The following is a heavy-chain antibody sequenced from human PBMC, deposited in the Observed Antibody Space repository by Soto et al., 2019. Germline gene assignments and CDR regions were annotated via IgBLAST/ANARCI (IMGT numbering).Heavy chain of an antibody. V-gene: IGHV1-58*01. D-gene: IGHD3-22*01. CDR3: AESHDSSGYYLIYYYGMDV. CDR2: IVVYSGNT. CDR1: GFTFTSSA. J-gene: IGHJ6*02. Sequence: ASVNVSCKASGFTFTSSAVQWVRQARGQRLAWIGWIVVYSGNTNYEQKFQERVTITRDMSTSTAYMELSSLRSEDTAVYYCAESHDSSGYYLIYYYGMDVWGQGTTVTVSS.